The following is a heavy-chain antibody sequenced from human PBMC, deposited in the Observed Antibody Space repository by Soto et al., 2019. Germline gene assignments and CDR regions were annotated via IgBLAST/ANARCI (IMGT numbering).Heavy chain of an antibody. V-gene: IGHV1-69*06. CDR3: ASDRSNVLVGSVVVHWFDP. J-gene: IGHJ5*02. D-gene: IGHD3-10*02. CDR2: IIPLFGTT. CDR1: GGTFSSYG. Sequence: GASVKVSCKVSGGTFSSYGFSWVRQAPGQGLEWMGGIIPLFGTTTYAQKFQGRVTITADKSTSTAYMELSSLRSEDTAVYYCASDRSNVLVGSVVVHWFDPWGQGTLVTVSS.